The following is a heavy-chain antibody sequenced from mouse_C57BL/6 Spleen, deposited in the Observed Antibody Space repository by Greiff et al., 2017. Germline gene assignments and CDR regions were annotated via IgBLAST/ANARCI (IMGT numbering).Heavy chain of an antibody. J-gene: IGHJ2*01. CDR3: AHITTVVAIDY. Sequence: VQLQQPGAELVKPGASVKLSCKASGYTFTSYWMHWVKQRPGQGLEWIGMIHPNSGSTNYNEKFKSKATLTVDKSSSTAYMQLSSLTSEDSAVYYCAHITTVVAIDYWGQGTTLTVSS. CDR2: IHPNSGST. D-gene: IGHD1-1*01. V-gene: IGHV1-64*01. CDR1: GYTFTSYW.